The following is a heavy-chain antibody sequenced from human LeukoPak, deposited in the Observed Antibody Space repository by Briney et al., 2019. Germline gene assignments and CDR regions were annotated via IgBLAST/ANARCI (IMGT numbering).Heavy chain of an antibody. CDR2: INPNSGGT. D-gene: IGHD3-22*01. CDR1: GYNLTGYY. CDR3: ARAPDRGY. J-gene: IGHJ4*02. V-gene: IGHV1-2*02. Sequence: ASVKVSCKASGYNLTGYYMHWVRQAPGQGLEWMGWINPNSGGTNYAQKFQGRVALTRDTSISTAYMELSSLKSDDTAVYYCARAPDRGYWGQGTLVTVSS.